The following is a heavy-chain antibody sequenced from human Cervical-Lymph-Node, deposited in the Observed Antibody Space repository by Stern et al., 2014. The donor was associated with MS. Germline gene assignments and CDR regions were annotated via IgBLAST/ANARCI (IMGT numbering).Heavy chain of an antibody. CDR2: INPSSGGT. D-gene: IGHD1-14*01. CDR3: ARTWAVAEIDA. CDR1: GYTFMEYY. Sequence: QMQLVESGAEVKKPGASVKVSCKTSGYTFMEYYIHWVRQAPGQGLEWLGWINPSSGGTSYAHKYQGRVTMTAVTSVTTAYMELTSLTSDDTGVYYCARTWAVAEIDAWGQGTLVTVSS. V-gene: IGHV1-2*07. J-gene: IGHJ4*02.